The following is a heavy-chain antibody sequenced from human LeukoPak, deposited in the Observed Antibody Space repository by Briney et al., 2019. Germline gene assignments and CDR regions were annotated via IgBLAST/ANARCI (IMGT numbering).Heavy chain of an antibody. CDR2: IYYSGST. CDR1: GCSISSSSYY. CDR3: ARPYSGSYDY. V-gene: IGHV4-39*01. D-gene: IGHD1-26*01. Sequence: SETLSLTCTVSGCSISSSSYYWGWLPQPPGKGLEWIGSIYYSGSTYYNPSLKSRVTISVDTSKNQFSLKLSFVTAADTAVYYCARPYSGSYDYWGQGTLVTVSS. J-gene: IGHJ4*02.